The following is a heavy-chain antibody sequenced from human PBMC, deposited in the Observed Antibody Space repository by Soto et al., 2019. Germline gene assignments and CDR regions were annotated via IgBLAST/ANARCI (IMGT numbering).Heavy chain of an antibody. Sequence: QVQLQESGPGLVKSSETLSLTCTVSGGSVSSGSSYWNWIRQPPGKGLEWIGYIYYSGSTNYNPSLKSRVTISVDTSKNQFSLKLSSVTAADTAVYHCATSMTIIGVVTYWGQGTLVTVSS. D-gene: IGHD3-3*01. J-gene: IGHJ1*01. CDR2: IYYSGST. CDR3: ATSMTIIGVVTY. V-gene: IGHV4-61*01. CDR1: GGSVSSGSSY.